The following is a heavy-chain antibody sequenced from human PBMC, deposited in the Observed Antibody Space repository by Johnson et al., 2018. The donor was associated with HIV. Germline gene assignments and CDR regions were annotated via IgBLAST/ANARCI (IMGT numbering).Heavy chain of an antibody. CDR2: IGTAGDT. J-gene: IGHJ3*02. CDR3: ARTEWELLRGAFDI. V-gene: IGHV3-13*01. CDR1: GFTFSSYD. D-gene: IGHD1-26*01. Sequence: VQLVESGGGLIQPGGSLRLSCAASGFTFSSYDMHWVRQATGKGLELVSAIGTAGDTYYPASVKGRFTISREIAKNSLYLQMNSLGDGDTAVYYCARTEWELLRGAFDIWGQGTMVTVSS.